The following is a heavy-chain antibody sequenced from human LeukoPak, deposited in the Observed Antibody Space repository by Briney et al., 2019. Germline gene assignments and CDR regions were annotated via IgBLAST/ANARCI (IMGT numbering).Heavy chain of an antibody. D-gene: IGHD6-19*01. Sequence: NASETLSLTCAVYGGSFRAYYWTWIRQPPGTGLEWVGEINHRGNANYNPPLESRVTLSVETSKDQFSLKLSSVTAADTAVYYCARGGGSGWYCDYWGQGTLVTVSS. CDR1: GGSFRAYY. CDR2: INHRGNA. V-gene: IGHV4-34*01. CDR3: ARGGGSGWYCDY. J-gene: IGHJ4*02.